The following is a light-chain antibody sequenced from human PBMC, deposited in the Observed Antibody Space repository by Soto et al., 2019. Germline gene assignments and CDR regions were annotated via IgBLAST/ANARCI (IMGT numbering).Light chain of an antibody. CDR2: DAS. Sequence: DIQMTQSPSSVSASVGDRVTITCRASQGISSWLAWYQQKPGKAPKLLVYDASSLQSRVPSRFSGTESGADFTLTISSLQPEDFALYYCQQADSFPHTFGPGTKVDIK. J-gene: IGKJ3*01. CDR3: QQADSFPHT. V-gene: IGKV1D-12*01. CDR1: QGISSW.